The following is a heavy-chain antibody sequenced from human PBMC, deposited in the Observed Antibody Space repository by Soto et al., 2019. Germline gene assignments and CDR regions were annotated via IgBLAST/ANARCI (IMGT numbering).Heavy chain of an antibody. V-gene: IGHV4-61*01. CDR2: VSNSANS. CDR1: GDSVGSGNYY. CDR3: ARTDSRGSWAAWF. J-gene: IGHJ4*02. Sequence: SETLSLTCSVSGDSVGSGNYYWSWMRQSPGKGLEWIGYVSNSANSNYNPSLRSRVTISVDTSKNQFSLKLSSVTAADTAVYHCARTDSRGSWAAWFWGQGILVTVSS. D-gene: IGHD3-22*01.